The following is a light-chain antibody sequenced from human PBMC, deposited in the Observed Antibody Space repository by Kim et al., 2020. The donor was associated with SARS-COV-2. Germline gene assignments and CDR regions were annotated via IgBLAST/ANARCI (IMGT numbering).Light chain of an antibody. J-gene: IGKJ2*01. V-gene: IGKV4-1*01. CDR1: LKSLSGADVKDY. CDR3: QHYYSIPPS. Sequence: IVMTQSPDFLPVSLGERATISCKANLKSLSGADVKDYLAWYQHRPGQPPKLLIYWATVRASGVPARFSGSGSGAEFTLTISNLQAEDVTVYYCQHYYSIPPSFGQGTKLEI. CDR2: WAT.